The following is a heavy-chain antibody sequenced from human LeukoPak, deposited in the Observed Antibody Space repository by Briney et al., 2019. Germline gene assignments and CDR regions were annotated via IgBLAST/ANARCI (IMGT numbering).Heavy chain of an antibody. Sequence: PSETLSLTCAVSGGSISSSNWWSWVRQPPGKGLEWIGEIYHSGSTNYNPSLKSRVTISVDKTKNHFSLKLSSVTAADTGVYYCARSHYDSSGYGDDAFDIWGQGTMVTVSS. J-gene: IGHJ3*02. V-gene: IGHV4-4*02. CDR1: GGSISSSNW. D-gene: IGHD3-22*01. CDR2: IYHSGST. CDR3: ARSHYDSSGYGDDAFDI.